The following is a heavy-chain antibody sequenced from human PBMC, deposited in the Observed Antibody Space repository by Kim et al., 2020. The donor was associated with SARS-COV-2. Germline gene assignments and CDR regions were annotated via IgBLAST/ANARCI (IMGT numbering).Heavy chain of an antibody. CDR2: NK. Sequence: NKYYADSVKGRFTISRDNSKNTLYLQMNSLRAEDTAVYYCAKDQGSLDYWGQGTLVTVSS. CDR3: AKDQGSLDY. J-gene: IGHJ4*02. V-gene: IGHV3-30*02.